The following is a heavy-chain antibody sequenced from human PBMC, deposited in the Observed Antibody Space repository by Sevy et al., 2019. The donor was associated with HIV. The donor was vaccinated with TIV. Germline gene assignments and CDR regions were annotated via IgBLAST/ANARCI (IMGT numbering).Heavy chain of an antibody. V-gene: IGHV3-7*01. CDR1: GFTFSNYW. Sequence: GGSLRLSCEVSGFTFSNYWMTWVRQAPGKGLEWVANIKEDGSDKYYGESVKGRFSISRDNAKNSLYLEMNSLIAEDTVVYYCVRDGLASATDFDYWGQGTLVTVSS. D-gene: IGHD2-15*01. J-gene: IGHJ4*02. CDR2: IKEDGSDK. CDR3: VRDGLASATDFDY.